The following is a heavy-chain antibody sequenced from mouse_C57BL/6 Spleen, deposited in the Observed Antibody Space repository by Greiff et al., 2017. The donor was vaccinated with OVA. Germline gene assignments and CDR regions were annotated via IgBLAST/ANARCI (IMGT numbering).Heavy chain of an antibody. Sequence: EVKLQESGPGLVKPSQSLSLTCSVTGYSITSGYYWNWIRQFPGNKLEWMGYISYDGSNNYNPSLKNRISITRDTSKNQFFLKLNSVTTEDTATYYCARARDYEDYAMDYWGQGTSVTVSS. D-gene: IGHD2-4*01. CDR1: GYSITSGYY. CDR3: ARARDYEDYAMDY. CDR2: ISYDGSN. V-gene: IGHV3-6*01. J-gene: IGHJ4*01.